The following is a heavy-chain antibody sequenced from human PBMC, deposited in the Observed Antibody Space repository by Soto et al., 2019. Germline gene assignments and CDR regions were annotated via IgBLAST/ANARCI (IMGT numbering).Heavy chain of an antibody. Sequence: EVQLVESGGGLVKPGGSLRLSCAASGFTFSSYSMNWVRQAPGKGLEWVSSISSSSSYIYYADSVKGRFTISRDNAKNSLYLQMNSLRAEDTAVYYCARDSRDGYTVYYYYGMDVWGQGTTFTVS. CDR3: ARDSRDGYTVYYYYGMDV. J-gene: IGHJ6*02. D-gene: IGHD5-12*01. V-gene: IGHV3-21*01. CDR1: GFTFSSYS. CDR2: ISSSSSYI.